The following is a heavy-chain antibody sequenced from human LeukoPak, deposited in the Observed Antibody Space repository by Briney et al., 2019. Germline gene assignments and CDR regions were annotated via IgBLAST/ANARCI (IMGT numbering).Heavy chain of an antibody. CDR2: INWNGGST. CDR1: GLTFGDYG. Sequence: GGSLRLSCAASGLTFGDYGMSWVRQAPGKGLEWVSGINWNGGSTGYADSVKGRFTISRDNAKNSLYLQMNSRRAEDTALYYCARGYSGSYLDAFDIWGQGTMVTVSS. J-gene: IGHJ3*02. D-gene: IGHD1-26*01. CDR3: ARGYSGSYLDAFDI. V-gene: IGHV3-20*04.